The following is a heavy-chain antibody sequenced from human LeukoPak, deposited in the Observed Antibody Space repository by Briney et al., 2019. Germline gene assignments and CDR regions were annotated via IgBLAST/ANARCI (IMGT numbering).Heavy chain of an antibody. CDR2: ISSSGSTI. CDR3: AREGYCSSSSWYGAGYYYGMDV. Sequence: GGSLRLSCAASGFTFSSYEINWVRQAPGKGLEWVSYISSSGSTIYYADSVKGRFTISSDNAKNPLYLQMNSLRAEDTAVYYCAREGYCSSSSWYGAGYYYGMDVWGKGTTVTVSS. CDR1: GFTFSSYE. J-gene: IGHJ6*04. V-gene: IGHV3-48*03. D-gene: IGHD2-2*01.